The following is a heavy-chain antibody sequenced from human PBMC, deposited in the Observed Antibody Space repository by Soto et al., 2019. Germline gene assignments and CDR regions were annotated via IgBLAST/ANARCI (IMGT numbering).Heavy chain of an antibody. D-gene: IGHD2-21*02. CDR1: GGTFSSYA. CDR3: ARSSTLPIYCGGDCRDYGMDV. J-gene: IGHJ6*02. Sequence: QVQLVQSGAEVKKPGSSVKVSCTASGGTFSSYAISWVRQAPGQGLEWMGGIIPIFGTANYAQKFQGRVTITAAASTSTAYMELSSLRSEDTAVYYCARSSTLPIYCGGDCRDYGMDVWGQGTTVTVSS. V-gene: IGHV1-69*01. CDR2: IIPIFGTA.